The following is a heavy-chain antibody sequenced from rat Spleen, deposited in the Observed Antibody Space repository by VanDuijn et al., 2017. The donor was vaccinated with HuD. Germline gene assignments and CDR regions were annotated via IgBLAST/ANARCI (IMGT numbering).Heavy chain of an antibody. Sequence: QVQLKESGPGLVQPSQTLFLTCTVSGFSLTSYGVSWVRQPPGKGLEWMGRIQNGGSTDYNSALKSRLSFSRDTSKSQIFLKMNSLQTDDTAKYFCARQLYYGYNHFDYWGQGLMVTVSS. J-gene: IGHJ2*01. V-gene: IGHV2-16*01. D-gene: IGHD1-9*01. CDR2: IQNGGST. CDR3: ARQLYYGYNHFDY. CDR1: GFSLTSYG.